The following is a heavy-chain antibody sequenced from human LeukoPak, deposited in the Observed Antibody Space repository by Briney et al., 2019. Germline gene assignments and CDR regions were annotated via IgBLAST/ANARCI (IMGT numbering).Heavy chain of an antibody. CDR3: ATVDIAAAFDY. Sequence: AGGSLRLSCAASGFTFSSYAMHWVRQAPGKGLEWVAVISYDGSNKYYADSVKGRFTISRDNSKNTLYLQMNSLRAEDTAVYYCATVDIAAAFDYWGQGTLVTVSS. CDR1: GFTFSSYA. CDR2: ISYDGSNK. J-gene: IGHJ4*02. V-gene: IGHV3-30*04. D-gene: IGHD6-13*01.